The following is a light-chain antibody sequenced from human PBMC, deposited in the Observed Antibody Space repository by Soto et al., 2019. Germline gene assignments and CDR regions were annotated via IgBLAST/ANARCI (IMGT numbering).Light chain of an antibody. J-gene: IGKJ2*01. CDR1: QSISSW. Sequence: DIQMTQSPSTLSASVGDRVTITCRASQSISSWVAWYQQKPGKAPKLLIYKASTLESWVPPRFSGSGSGTEFTLTISSLQPDDFATYYCQQYKIYSYTCGQGTKLEIK. V-gene: IGKV1-5*03. CDR2: KAS. CDR3: QQYKIYSYT.